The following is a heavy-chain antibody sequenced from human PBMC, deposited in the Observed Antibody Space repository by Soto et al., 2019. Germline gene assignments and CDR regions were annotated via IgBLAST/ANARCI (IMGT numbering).Heavy chain of an antibody. CDR3: AKADAVTTSYHYYYYYGMDV. CDR2: ISYDGSNK. J-gene: IGHJ6*02. V-gene: IGHV3-30*18. D-gene: IGHD4-17*01. CDR1: GFTFSSYG. Sequence: QVQLVESGGGVVQPGRSLRLSCAASGFTFSSYGMHWVRQAPGKGLEWVAVISYDGSNKYYADSVKGRFTISRDNSKNTXYXXMNSLRAEDTAVYYCAKADAVTTSYHYYYYYGMDVWGQGTTVTVSS.